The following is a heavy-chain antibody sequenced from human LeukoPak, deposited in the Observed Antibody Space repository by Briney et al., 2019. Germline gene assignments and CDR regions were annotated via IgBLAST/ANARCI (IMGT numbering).Heavy chain of an antibody. V-gene: IGHV3-30*18. J-gene: IGHJ6*02. CDR1: GFTFSSYG. CDR3: AKGPLKSGSYYYYYGMDV. D-gene: IGHD1-26*01. CDR2: ISYDGSNK. Sequence: GGSLRLSCAASGFTFSSYGMHWVRQAPGKGLEWVAVISYDGSNKYYADSVKGRFTISRDNSKNTLYLQMNSLRAGDTAVYYCAKGPLKSGSYYYYYGMDVWGQGTTVTVSS.